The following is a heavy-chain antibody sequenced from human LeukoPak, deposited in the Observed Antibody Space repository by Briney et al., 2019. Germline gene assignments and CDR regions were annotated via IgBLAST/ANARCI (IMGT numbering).Heavy chain of an antibody. D-gene: IGHD3-16*02. CDR2: ISAYNGNT. CDR1: GYTFTSYG. J-gene: IGHJ3*02. V-gene: IGHV1-18*01. CDR3: ARERDYVWGSYRTNDPFDI. Sequence: ASVKVSCKASGYTFTSYGISWVRQAPGQGLEWMGWISAYNGNTNYAQKLQGRVTMTTDTSTSTAYMELRSLRSDDTAVYYCARERDYVWGSYRTNDPFDIWGQGTMVTVSS.